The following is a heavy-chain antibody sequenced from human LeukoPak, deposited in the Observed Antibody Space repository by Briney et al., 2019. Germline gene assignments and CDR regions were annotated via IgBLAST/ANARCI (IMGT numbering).Heavy chain of an antibody. D-gene: IGHD3-9*01. CDR1: GFTFSSYW. CDR2: INSDGSST. CDR3: AKDLGLYYDILTGSQRWDY. J-gene: IGHJ4*02. V-gene: IGHV3-74*01. Sequence: GGSLRLSCAASGFTFSSYWMHWVRQAPGKGLVWVSRINSDGSSTSYADSVKGRFTISRDNSKNTLYLQMNSLRAEDTAVYYCAKDLGLYYDILTGSQRWDYWGQGTLVTVSS.